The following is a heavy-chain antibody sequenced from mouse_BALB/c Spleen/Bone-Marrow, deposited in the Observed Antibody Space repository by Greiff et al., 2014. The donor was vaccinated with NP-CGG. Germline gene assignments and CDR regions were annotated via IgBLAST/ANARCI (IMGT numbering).Heavy chain of an antibody. V-gene: IGHV14-3*02. D-gene: IGHD1-1*01. CDR1: GFNIKDTY. J-gene: IGHJ3*01. Sequence: FQLQQPGAELVKPGASVKLSCTASGFNIKDTYMHWVKQRPEQGLEWIGRIDPANGNTKYDPKFQDKATITADTSSNTAYLQLSSLTSEDTSVYYCASYCYGSSSFAYWGQGTLVTVSA. CDR3: ASYCYGSSSFAY. CDR2: IDPANGNT.